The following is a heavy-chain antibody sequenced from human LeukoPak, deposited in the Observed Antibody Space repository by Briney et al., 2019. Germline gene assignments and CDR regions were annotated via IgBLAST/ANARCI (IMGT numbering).Heavy chain of an antibody. J-gene: IGHJ4*02. CDR1: GFTFSSYW. CDR2: TSGDVSVT. CDR3: ARGFGGGPYY. D-gene: IGHD3-16*01. V-gene: IGHV3-74*01. Sequence: GGSLRLSCVAPGFTFSSYWMHWVRQAPGKGLVWVSSTSGDVSVTNYADSVKGRFTISRDNAKNTLDLQMNSLRVEDTAEYYCARGFGGGPYYWGQGILVTVSS.